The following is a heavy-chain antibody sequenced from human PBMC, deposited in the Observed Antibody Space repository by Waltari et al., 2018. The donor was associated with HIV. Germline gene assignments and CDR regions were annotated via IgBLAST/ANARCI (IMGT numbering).Heavy chain of an antibody. CDR1: GFTFSSYW. CDR3: ARAGRDGKLPPDY. V-gene: IGHV3-74*01. Sequence: EVQLVESGGGSVQPGGSLRLSCAASGFTFSSYWLHWVRQAPGKGLVWVARINRDGSSTSYADSVKGRFTISRDNAKYTVYLQMSSLRAEDTAVYYCARAGRDGKLPPDYWGQGTLVTVSS. J-gene: IGHJ4*02. D-gene: IGHD1-26*01. CDR2: INRDGSST.